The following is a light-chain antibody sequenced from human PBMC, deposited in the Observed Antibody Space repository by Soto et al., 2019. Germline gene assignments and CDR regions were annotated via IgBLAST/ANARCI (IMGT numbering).Light chain of an antibody. CDR1: DSNIGSNS. Sequence: QSVLTQPPSASGTPGQGVTISCSGGDSNIGSNSVYWYQHLPRTAPKLLIYYNNQRPSGVPDRFAGSRSGTSASLAIVGLRSEDEAVYYCAAWDASLSACVFGNGTKLTVL. J-gene: IGLJ1*01. V-gene: IGLV1-47*02. CDR3: AAWDASLSACV. CDR2: YNN.